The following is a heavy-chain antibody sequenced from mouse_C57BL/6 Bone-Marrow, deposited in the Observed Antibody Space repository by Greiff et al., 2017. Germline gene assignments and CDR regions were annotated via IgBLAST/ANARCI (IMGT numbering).Heavy chain of an antibody. CDR2: IYPGSGST. D-gene: IGHD2-1*01. CDR1: GYTFTSYW. CDR3: ALYSF. V-gene: IGHV1-55*01. Sequence: VQLQQPGAELVKPGASVKMSCKASGYTFTSYWITWVKQRPGQGLEWIGDIYPGSGSTNYNEKFKSKATLTVATSSSTAYMQLSSLTSDGSAVYYCALYSFWGQGTTLTVSS. J-gene: IGHJ2*01.